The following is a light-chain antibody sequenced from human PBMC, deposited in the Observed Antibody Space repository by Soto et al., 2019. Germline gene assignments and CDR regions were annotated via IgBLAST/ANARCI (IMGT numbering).Light chain of an antibody. CDR3: QQYNNWPQM. CDR2: GAS. J-gene: IGKJ1*01. CDR1: QSVSSN. V-gene: IGKV3-15*01. Sequence: EIVMTQSPATLSVSPGERATLSCRASQSVSSNLAWYQQKPGQAPRLLIYGASTRATGIPARFSGSGSGTEFTLTISRLQSEDFAVYYCQQYNNWPQMFGQGTQVDIK.